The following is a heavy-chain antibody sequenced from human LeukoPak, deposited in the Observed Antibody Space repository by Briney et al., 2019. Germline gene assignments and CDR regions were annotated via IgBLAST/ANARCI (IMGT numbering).Heavy chain of an antibody. D-gene: IGHD2-15*01. CDR1: GYIFTGYT. Sequence: ASVKVSCKASGYIFTGYTINWVRQATGQGLEWMGWMNPDSGDTDYAQTFQGRITLTRSVSITTAYMELSSLEFEDTAVYYCARGDPGYCRPDSCFGFHGLEIWGQGALITVSS. CDR2: MNPDSGDT. J-gene: IGHJ3*02. V-gene: IGHV1-8*01. CDR3: ARGDPGYCRPDSCFGFHGLEI.